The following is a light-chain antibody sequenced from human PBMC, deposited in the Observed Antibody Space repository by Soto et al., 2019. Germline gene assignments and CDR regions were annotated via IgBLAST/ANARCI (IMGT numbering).Light chain of an antibody. J-gene: IGLJ2*01. Sequence: QSALTQPPSASGSPGQSVTISCTGTSSDVGGYNYVSWYQQHPGKAPKLMISDVSKRPSGVPDRFSGSKSGNTASLTVSGLRSEDEADYYCSSYAGRNPVIFGGGTKLTVL. CDR3: SSYAGRNPVI. CDR2: DVS. V-gene: IGLV2-8*01. CDR1: SSDVGGYNY.